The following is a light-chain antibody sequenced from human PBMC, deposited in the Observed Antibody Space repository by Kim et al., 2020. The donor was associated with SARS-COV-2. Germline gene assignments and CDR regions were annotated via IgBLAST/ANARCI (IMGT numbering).Light chain of an antibody. CDR3: QQYTSSPSYT. CDR1: QSVSTSY. V-gene: IGKV3-20*01. J-gene: IGKJ2*01. Sequence: SPGERATLSCRASQSVSTSYLAWYQQKPGQAPRLLIYDASSRATGIPDRFSGSGSGTDFTLTISRLEPEDFAVYYCQQYTSSPSYTFGQGTKLEI. CDR2: DAS.